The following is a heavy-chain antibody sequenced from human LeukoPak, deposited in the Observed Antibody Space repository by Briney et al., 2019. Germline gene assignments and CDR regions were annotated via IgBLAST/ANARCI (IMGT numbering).Heavy chain of an antibody. CDR3: ARDQEGFDY. Sequence: ASVKVSCTVSEYSFTSNYIRWVRQAPGQGLEWMGMIYPRDGSTSYAQRFQDRVTVTRDTSTSTVHMELSGLRSEDTAVYYCARDQEGFDYWGQGTLVTVSS. CDR2: IYPRDGST. J-gene: IGHJ4*02. CDR1: EYSFTSNY. V-gene: IGHV1-46*01.